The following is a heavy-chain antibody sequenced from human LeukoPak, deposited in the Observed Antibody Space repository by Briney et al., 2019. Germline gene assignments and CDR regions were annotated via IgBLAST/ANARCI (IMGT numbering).Heavy chain of an antibody. CDR3: ARGRSTAMATSFQH. D-gene: IGHD5-18*01. V-gene: IGHV3-33*01. CDR2: IWYDGSNK. CDR1: GFTFSSYG. J-gene: IGHJ1*01. Sequence: PGRSLRLSCAASGFTFSSYGMHWVRQAPGKGLEWVALIWYDGSNKYYADSVKGRFTISRDNSKNTLYLQMNSLRAEDTAVYYCARGRSTAMATSFQHWGQGTLVTVS.